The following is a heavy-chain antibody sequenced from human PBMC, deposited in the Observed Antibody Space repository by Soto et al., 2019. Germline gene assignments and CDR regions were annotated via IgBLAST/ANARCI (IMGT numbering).Heavy chain of an antibody. CDR3: ASSPPWDSSNWFGFDF. V-gene: IGHV3-30-3*01. J-gene: IGHJ4*02. CDR2: ISYDGSNK. CDR1: GLNFRSNV. Sequence: PGGSLRLSCAASGLNFRSNVMHWVRQAPGKGLEWVAVISYDGSNKYYADSVKGRFTISRDNFKNTTYLQMNSLRPEDTAVYFCASSPPWDSSNWFGFDFWGQGTLVTVSS. D-gene: IGHD6-13*01.